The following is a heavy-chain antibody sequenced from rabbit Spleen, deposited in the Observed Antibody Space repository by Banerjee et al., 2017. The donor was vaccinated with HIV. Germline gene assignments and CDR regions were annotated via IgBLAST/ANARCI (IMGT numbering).Heavy chain of an antibody. CDR1: GLDFSSSYW. CDR3: ARGSAAMAMVITGFYLTL. V-gene: IGHV1S45*01. CDR2: IDVSRSGST. D-gene: IGHD2-1*01. Sequence: QEQLVESGGDLVKPGASLTLSCKASGLDFSSSYWICWVRQAPGKGLEWIACIDVSRSGSTYYGSWAKGRFTVSKTSSTTVTLQMTSLTAADTATYFCARGSAAMAMVITGFYLTLWGPGTLVTVS. J-gene: IGHJ4*01.